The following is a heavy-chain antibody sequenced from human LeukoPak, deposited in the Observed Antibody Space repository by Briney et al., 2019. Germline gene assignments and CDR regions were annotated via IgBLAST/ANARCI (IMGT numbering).Heavy chain of an antibody. CDR3: ARGGNTVTTDY. Sequence: SETLSLTCAVSGGSISSSNWWSWVRQHPGKGLEWIGYIYHSGTTYYNPSLKSRLTISVDTSKNQFSLDLSSVTAADTAVYYCARGGNTVTTDYWGQGTLVTVSS. D-gene: IGHD4-11*01. V-gene: IGHV4-4*02. CDR2: IYHSGTT. CDR1: GGSISSSNW. J-gene: IGHJ4*02.